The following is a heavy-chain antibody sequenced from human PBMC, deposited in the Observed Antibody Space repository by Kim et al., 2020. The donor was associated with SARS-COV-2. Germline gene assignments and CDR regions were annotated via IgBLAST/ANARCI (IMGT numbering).Heavy chain of an antibody. CDR2: ISGSGSST. J-gene: IGHJ4*02. V-gene: IGHV3-48*03. CDR1: GFTFSNYE. CDR3: ARDQAQAMNGIDY. Sequence: GGSLRLSCAASGFTFSNYEMNWVRQAPGKRPEWVSYISGSGSSTFYADSVKGRFTISRDNAKNLLYLQMTSLGAEDTAVYYCARDQAQAMNGIDYWGQGTLVTVSS. D-gene: IGHD1-1*01.